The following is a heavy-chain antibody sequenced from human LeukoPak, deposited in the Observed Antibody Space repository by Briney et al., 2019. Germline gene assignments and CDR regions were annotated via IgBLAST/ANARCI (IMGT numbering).Heavy chain of an antibody. CDR3: ARLEWGSAGSGSFDH. CDR2: IYYNGYT. J-gene: IGHJ4*01. CDR1: GASISSTSHH. V-gene: IGHV4-39*01. Sequence: SETLSLTCTVSGASISSTSHHWGWIRQPPGEGLEWIGAIYYNGYTYYNPSLRSRVTISVITSKNQFSLKLSSVTAADTAVYYCARLEWGSAGSGSFDHWGHGTLVTVSS. D-gene: IGHD6-25*01.